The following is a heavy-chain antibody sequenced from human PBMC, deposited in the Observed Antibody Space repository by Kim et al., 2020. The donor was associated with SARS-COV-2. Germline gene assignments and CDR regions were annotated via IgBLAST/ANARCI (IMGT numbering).Heavy chain of an antibody. J-gene: IGHJ3*02. CDR2: IYYSGST. Sequence: SETLSLTCTVSGGSISSGGYYWSWIRQHPGKGLEWIGYIYYSGSTYYNPSLKSRVTISVDTSKNQFSLKLSSVTAADTAVYYCARDGSRYYYDSSGYKHAFDIWGQGTMVTVSS. CDR3: ARDGSRYYYDSSGYKHAFDI. D-gene: IGHD3-22*01. V-gene: IGHV4-31*03. CDR1: GGSISSGGYY.